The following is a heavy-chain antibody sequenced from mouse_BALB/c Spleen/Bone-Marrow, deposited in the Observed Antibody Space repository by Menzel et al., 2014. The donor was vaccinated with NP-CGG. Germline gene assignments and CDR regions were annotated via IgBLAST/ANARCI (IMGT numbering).Heavy chain of an antibody. CDR1: GFTFSSYA. CDR2: ISSGGST. CDR3: ARGGGYDYGSWFAY. D-gene: IGHD2-4*01. Sequence: EVQLVESGGGLVKPGGSLKLSCAASGFTFSSYAMSWVRQTPEKRLEWVASISSGGSTYYPDSMKGRFTISRDNARNILYLQMSSLRSEDTAMYYCARGGGYDYGSWFAYWGQGTLVTVSA. J-gene: IGHJ3*01. V-gene: IGHV5-6-5*01.